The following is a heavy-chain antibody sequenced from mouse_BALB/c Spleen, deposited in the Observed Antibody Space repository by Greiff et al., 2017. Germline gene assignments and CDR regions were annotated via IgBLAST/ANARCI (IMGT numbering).Heavy chain of an antibody. CDR1: GFSLTGYG. Sequence: QVQLQESGPGLVAPSQSLSITCTVSGFSLTGYGVNWVRQPPGKGLAWLGMIWGDGSTDYNSALKSRLSISKDNSKSQVFLKMNSLQTDDTARYYCARASYRYDGSLDYWGQGTTLTVSS. V-gene: IGHV2-6-7*01. J-gene: IGHJ2*01. CDR3: ARASYRYDGSLDY. CDR2: IWGDGST. D-gene: IGHD2-14*01.